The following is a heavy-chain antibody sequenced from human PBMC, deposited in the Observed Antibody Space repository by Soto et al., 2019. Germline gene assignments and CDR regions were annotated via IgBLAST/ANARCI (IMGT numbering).Heavy chain of an antibody. Sequence: QVQLQESGPGLVKPSETLSLTCTVSGDSISSYYWSWIRQPPGKGLEWIGYIHYTGNTNHNPSLNSRVTISADTSKNQFSLKLSAVTAADTAVYYCARDRTSVNWYFDLWGRGTLVSVSS. J-gene: IGHJ2*01. CDR2: IHYTGNT. CDR1: GDSISSYY. CDR3: ARDRTSVNWYFDL. V-gene: IGHV4-59*01. D-gene: IGHD2-2*01.